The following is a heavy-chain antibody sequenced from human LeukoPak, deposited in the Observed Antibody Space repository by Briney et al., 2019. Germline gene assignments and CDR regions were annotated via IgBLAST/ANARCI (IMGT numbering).Heavy chain of an antibody. D-gene: IGHD1-1*01. CDR1: GGSISSYY. V-gene: IGHV4-59*01. J-gene: IGHJ6*02. CDR2: IYYSGST. CDR3: ARVGGTNYYYYGMDV. Sequence: SETLSLTCTVSGGSISSYYWSWIRQPPGKGLEWIGYIYYSGSTNYNPSLKSRVTISVDASKNQFSLKLSSVTAADTAVYYCARVGGTNYYYYGMDVWGQGTTVTVSS.